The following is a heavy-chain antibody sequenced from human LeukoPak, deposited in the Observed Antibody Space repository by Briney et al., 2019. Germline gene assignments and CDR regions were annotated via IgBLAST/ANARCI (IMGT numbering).Heavy chain of an antibody. CDR1: GYTFTGYY. Sequence: ASVKVSCKASGYTFTGYYMHWVRQAPGQGLEWMGWINPNSGGTNYAQKFQGRVTMTRDTSISTAYMELSRLRSDDTAVYYCTVNYYDSSGYYPRDYYFGYWGQGTLVTVSS. V-gene: IGHV1-2*02. CDR2: INPNSGGT. J-gene: IGHJ4*02. D-gene: IGHD3-22*01. CDR3: TVNYYDSSGYYPRDYYFGY.